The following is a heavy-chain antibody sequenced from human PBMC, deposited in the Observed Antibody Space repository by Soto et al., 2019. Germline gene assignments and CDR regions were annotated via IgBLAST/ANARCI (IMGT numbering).Heavy chain of an antibody. CDR3: ARELIAAAGICWFDP. Sequence: GERRIGTCARSGFSLSSYNMNWVRQAPGKGLEWVSYISSSSSTIYYADSVKGRFTISRDNAKNSLYLQMNSLRAEDTAVYYCARELIAAAGICWFDPRGQGTLVTVSS. CDR1: GFSLSSYN. D-gene: IGHD6-13*01. J-gene: IGHJ5*02. V-gene: IGHV3-48*01. CDR2: ISSSSSTI.